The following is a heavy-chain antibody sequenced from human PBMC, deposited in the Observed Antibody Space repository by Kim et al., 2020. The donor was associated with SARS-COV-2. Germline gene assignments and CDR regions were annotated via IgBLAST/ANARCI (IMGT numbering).Heavy chain of an antibody. J-gene: IGHJ4*02. V-gene: IGHV3-15*01. CDR3: IATGSFCSSTSCYFFDY. CDR1: GFTFSNAW. CDR2: IKSKTDGGTT. Sequence: GGSLRLSCAASGFTFSNAWMSWIRQAPGKGLEWVGRIKSKTDGGTTDYAAPVKGRFTISRDDSKNTLYLQMNSLKTEDTAVYYCIATGSFCSSTSCYFFDYWGQGTLVTVSS. D-gene: IGHD2-2*01.